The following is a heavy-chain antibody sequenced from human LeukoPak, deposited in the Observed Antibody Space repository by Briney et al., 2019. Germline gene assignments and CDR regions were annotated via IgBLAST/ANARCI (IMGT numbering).Heavy chain of an antibody. V-gene: IGHV3-48*04. CDR1: GFTFSSYR. CDR2: ISSTSRTK. CDR3: ARDPNYAGSGLYFDF. Sequence: GGSLRLSCAASGFTFSSYRMSWVRQAPGKGLEWVSYISSTSRTKYYTESVRGRFTISRDNAKNSLDLQMNDLRADDTAMYYCARDPNYAGSGLYFDFWGQGALVTVSS. D-gene: IGHD3-10*01. J-gene: IGHJ4*02.